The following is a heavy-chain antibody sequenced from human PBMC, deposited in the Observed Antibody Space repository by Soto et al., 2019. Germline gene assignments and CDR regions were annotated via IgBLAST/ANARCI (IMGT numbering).Heavy chain of an antibody. CDR3: ARDTLDYDFWSGYNYYFDY. J-gene: IGHJ4*02. CDR1: GFTFSSYS. Sequence: GGSLRLSCAASGFTFSSYSMNWVRQAPGKGLEWVSYISSSSSTIYYADSVKGRFTISRDNAKNSLYLQMNSLRAEDTAVYYCARDTLDYDFWSGYNYYFDYWGQGTLVTVS. V-gene: IGHV3-48*01. CDR2: ISSSSSTI. D-gene: IGHD3-3*01.